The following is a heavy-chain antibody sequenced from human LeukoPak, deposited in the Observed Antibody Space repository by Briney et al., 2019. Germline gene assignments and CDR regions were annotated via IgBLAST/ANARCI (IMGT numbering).Heavy chain of an antibody. CDR2: ISYDGSNE. Sequence: GGSLRLSCAASGFTFSNYAMHWVRQAPGKGLEWAATISYDGSNEYYADSVKGRFTISRDNSKNTLYLQMNSLRAEDTAVYYCAKDAYDFWSGYQADWGQGTLVTVSS. CDR1: GFTFSNYA. J-gene: IGHJ4*02. D-gene: IGHD3-3*01. V-gene: IGHV3-30*04. CDR3: AKDAYDFWSGYQAD.